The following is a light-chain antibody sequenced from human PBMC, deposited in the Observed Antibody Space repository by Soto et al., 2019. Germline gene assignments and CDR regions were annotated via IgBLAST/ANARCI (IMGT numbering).Light chain of an antibody. J-gene: IGKJ4*01. CDR3: QQFGSVPLT. V-gene: IGKV1-33*01. CDR2: DVS. CDR1: QDIGNS. Sequence: DIQMTQSPSSLSASIGDRVTITCQASQDIGNSLNWYQQKSGKAPNLLIYDVSRLGAGVPSGFSGSGSRTKFSLTISGLQREDIATYYCQQFGSVPLTFGGGTKVEIK.